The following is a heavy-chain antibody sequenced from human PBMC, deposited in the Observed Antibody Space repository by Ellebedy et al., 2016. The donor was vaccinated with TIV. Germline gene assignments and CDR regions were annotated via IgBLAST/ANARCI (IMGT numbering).Heavy chain of an antibody. J-gene: IGHJ4*02. V-gene: IGHV3-15*01. CDR3: TTVYRYNYDSV. Sequence: GASLKISCAASGFTFSNAWMNWVRQAPGKGLEWVGRIKSKTDGGAADYAAPVKGRFTISSDDSKNTLYLQMNSLKTEDTAVYFCTTVYRYNYDSVWGQGTLVTVSS. D-gene: IGHD5-18*01. CDR2: IKSKTDGGAA. CDR1: GFTFSNAW.